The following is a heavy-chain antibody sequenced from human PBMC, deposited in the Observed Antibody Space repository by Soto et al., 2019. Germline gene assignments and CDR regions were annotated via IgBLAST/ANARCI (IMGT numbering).Heavy chain of an antibody. J-gene: IGHJ4*02. CDR1: GGSISSGDYY. CDR3: ASTRGAIAAAGTAFDY. CDR2: IYYSGST. D-gene: IGHD6-13*01. V-gene: IGHV4-30-4*01. Sequence: SETLSLTCTVSGGSISSGDYYWSWIRQPPGKGLEWIGYIYYSGSTYYNPSLKSRVTISVDTSKNQFSLKLSSVTAADTAGYYCASTRGAIAAAGTAFDYWGQGTLVNVSS.